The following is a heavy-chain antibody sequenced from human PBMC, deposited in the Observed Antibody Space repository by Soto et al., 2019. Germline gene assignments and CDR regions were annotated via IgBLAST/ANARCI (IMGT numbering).Heavy chain of an antibody. D-gene: IGHD2-2*01. J-gene: IGHJ4*02. CDR3: VGDGASAAMVS. Sequence: QVQLVQSGAEVKKPGSPVKVSCKASGGTFSSYTISWVRQAPGQGLEWMGRIIPILGIANYAQKFQDRVTITADKSTSTAYMELSSLRSEDTAVYYCVGDGASAAMVSGGQGALVTVSS. CDR2: IIPILGIA. CDR1: GGTFSSYT. V-gene: IGHV1-69*02.